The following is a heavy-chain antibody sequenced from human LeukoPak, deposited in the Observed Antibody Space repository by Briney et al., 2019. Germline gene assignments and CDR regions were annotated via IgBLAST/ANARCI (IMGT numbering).Heavy chain of an antibody. CDR2: IYSGGST. CDR3: ATLGYSSSWSFDY. Sequence: PGGSLTLSCAASGFTVSSNYMSWVRQAPGKGLEWVSVIYSGGSTYYADSVKGRFTISRDNSKNTLYLQMNSLRAEDTAVYYCATLGYSSSWSFDYWGQGTLVTVSS. CDR1: GFTVSSNY. J-gene: IGHJ4*02. D-gene: IGHD6-13*01. V-gene: IGHV3-53*01.